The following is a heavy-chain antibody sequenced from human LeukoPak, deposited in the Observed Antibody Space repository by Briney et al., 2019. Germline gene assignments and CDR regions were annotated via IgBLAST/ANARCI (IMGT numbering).Heavy chain of an antibody. CDR1: GYSISRAYN. Sequence: SQTLSLTCTVSGYSISRAYNWGWSRQSPGKGLEWICSISHSGSTYYNPSLKSRVTISVDTSKNHFSLKLSSVTAPHTAVYFCARGGVREFDHWGQGTLVTVSS. V-gene: IGHV4-38-2*02. J-gene: IGHJ4*02. CDR3: ARGGVREFDH. CDR2: ISHSGST. D-gene: IGHD3-16*01.